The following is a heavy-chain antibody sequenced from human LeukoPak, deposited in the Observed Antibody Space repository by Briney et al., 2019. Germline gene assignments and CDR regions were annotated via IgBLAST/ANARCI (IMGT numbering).Heavy chain of an antibody. V-gene: IGHV4-39*07. CDR2: IYYSGRT. J-gene: IGHJ5*02. CDR3: ARASGYDILTGLAWFDP. D-gene: IGHD3-9*01. CDR1: GGSLSSSSYY. Sequence: SETLSLTCTVSGGSLSSSSYYWGWNRQSPGKGLEWIGSIYYSGRTYYNPSLKSRVTISIDTSKSQIFLKLSSVTAADTAVYYCARASGYDILTGLAWFDPWGQGTLVTVSS.